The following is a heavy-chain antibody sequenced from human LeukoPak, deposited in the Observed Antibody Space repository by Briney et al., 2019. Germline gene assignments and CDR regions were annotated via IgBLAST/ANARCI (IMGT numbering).Heavy chain of an antibody. J-gene: IGHJ4*02. Sequence: SETLTLTCTVSGGSISSYYWSWIRQPAGKGLEWIGRIYTSGSTNYNPSLKSRVTMSVDTSKNQFSLKLSSVTAADTAVYYCARGVRGVIESYYFDYWGQGTLVTVSS. CDR2: IYTSGST. D-gene: IGHD3-10*01. V-gene: IGHV4-4*07. CDR3: ARGVRGVIESYYFDY. CDR1: GGSISSYY.